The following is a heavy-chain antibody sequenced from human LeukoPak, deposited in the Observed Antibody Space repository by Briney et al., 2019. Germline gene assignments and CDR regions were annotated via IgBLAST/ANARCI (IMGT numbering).Heavy chain of an antibody. D-gene: IGHD2-21*01. CDR3: ARSHIGVPNPADY. V-gene: IGHV1-46*01. CDR2: INPSGGST. J-gene: IGHJ4*02. Sequence: ASVKVSCKASGYTFTGYYMHWVRPAPGQGLGWMGIINPSGGSTSYAQKFQGRVTMTRDTSTSTVYMELSSLRSEDTAVYYCARSHIGVPNPADYWGQGTLVTVSS. CDR1: GYTFTGYY.